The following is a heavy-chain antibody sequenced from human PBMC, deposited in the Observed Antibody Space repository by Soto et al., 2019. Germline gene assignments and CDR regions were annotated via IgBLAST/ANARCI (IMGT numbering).Heavy chain of an antibody. D-gene: IGHD3-22*01. V-gene: IGHV3-64D*06. CDR1: GFTFSSYA. CDR3: VKDQSAGYYYDSSGSVFGY. J-gene: IGHJ4*02. Sequence: GGSQRLSCSASGFTFSSYAMHWVRQAPGKGLEYVSAISSNGGSTYYADSVKGRFTISRDNSKNTLYLQMSSLRTEDTAVYYCVKDQSAGYYYDSSGSVFGYWGQGTLVTVSS. CDR2: ISSNGGST.